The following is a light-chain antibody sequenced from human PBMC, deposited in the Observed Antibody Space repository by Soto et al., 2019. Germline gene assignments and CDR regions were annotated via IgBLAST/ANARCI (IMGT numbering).Light chain of an antibody. CDR1: QSISSW. V-gene: IGKV1-5*03. J-gene: IGKJ1*01. Sequence: DIQMTQSPSTLSASVGDRVTITCRASQSISSWLAWYQLKPGKAPKLLIYRASTLQSGVPSRFGGSGSGTEFTLTISSLQPDDFAAYYCQQYNSYSWTFGQGTKVEIK. CDR2: RAS. CDR3: QQYNSYSWT.